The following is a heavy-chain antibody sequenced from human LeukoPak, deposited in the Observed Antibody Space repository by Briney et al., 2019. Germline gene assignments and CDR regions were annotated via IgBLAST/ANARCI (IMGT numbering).Heavy chain of an antibody. J-gene: IGHJ6*02. CDR3: ARHGNSVWLHYGMDV. V-gene: IGHV5-51*01. CDR1: GYSFTSYW. Sequence: GESLKISCKGSGYSFTSYWIGWVRQMPGKGLEWMGIIYPGDSDTRYSPSFQGQVTISADKSISTAYLQWSSLKASDTVMYYCARHGNSVWLHYGMDVWGQGTTVTVSS. CDR2: IYPGDSDT. D-gene: IGHD5-18*01.